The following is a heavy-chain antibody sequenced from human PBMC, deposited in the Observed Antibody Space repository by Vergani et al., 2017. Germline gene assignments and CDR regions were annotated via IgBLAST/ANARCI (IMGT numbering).Heavy chain of an antibody. Sequence: EVQLLESGGGLVQPGGSLRLSCAASGFTFSSYAMSWVRQAPGKGLEWVSAISGSGGSTYYADSVKGRFTISRDNSKNTLYLQMNSLRAEDTAVYYCARFRTPRKPPLFAAFDIWGQGTMVTVSS. J-gene: IGHJ3*02. V-gene: IGHV3-23*01. CDR2: ISGSGGST. CDR1: GFTFSSYA. D-gene: IGHD3-3*01. CDR3: ARFRTPRKPPLFAAFDI.